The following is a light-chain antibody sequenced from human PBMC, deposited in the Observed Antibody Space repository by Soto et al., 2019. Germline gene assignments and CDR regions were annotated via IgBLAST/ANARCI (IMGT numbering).Light chain of an antibody. CDR1: SSDVGGYNL. CDR3: CSYAGTSTYV. CDR2: EGS. J-gene: IGLJ1*01. Sequence: QSALTQPASVSGSPGQSITISCTGTSSDVGGYNLVSWYQQHSGKAPKLMIYEGSKRPSGVSNRFSGSKSGNTASLTISGLQAEDEADYYCCSYAGTSTYVFGTGTKVTVL. V-gene: IGLV2-23*01.